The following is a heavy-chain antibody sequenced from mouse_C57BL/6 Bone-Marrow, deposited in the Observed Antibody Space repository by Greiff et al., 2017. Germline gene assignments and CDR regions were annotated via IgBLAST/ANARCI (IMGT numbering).Heavy chain of an antibody. CDR2: IYPTSGRT. CDR1: GYTFTSYW. Sequence: VQLQQPGAELVKPGASVKMSCKASGYTFTSYWITWVKQRPGQGLEWIGDIYPTSGRTNYNEKFKSKAILTVDTSSNTAYMQVSSLTSADSAIFYCARSGPLGRSFDYWGQGTTLTVSS. J-gene: IGHJ2*01. D-gene: IGHD4-1*01. V-gene: IGHV1-55*01. CDR3: ARSGPLGRSFDY.